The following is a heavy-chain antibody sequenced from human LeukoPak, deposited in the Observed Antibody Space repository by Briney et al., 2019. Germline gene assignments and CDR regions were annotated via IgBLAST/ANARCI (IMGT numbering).Heavy chain of an antibody. Sequence: PGGSLRLSCAASGFTFSSYAMHWVRQAPGKGLEWVAVISYDGSNKYYADSVKGRFTISRDNSKNTLYLQMNSLRAEDTAVYYCARERGPYSSGNEYFQHWGQGTLVTVSS. CDR2: ISYDGSNK. V-gene: IGHV3-30*04. D-gene: IGHD6-19*01. J-gene: IGHJ1*01. CDR1: GFTFSSYA. CDR3: ARERGPYSSGNEYFQH.